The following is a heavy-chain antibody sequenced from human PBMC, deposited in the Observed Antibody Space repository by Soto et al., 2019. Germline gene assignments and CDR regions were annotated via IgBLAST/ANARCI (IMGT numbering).Heavy chain of an antibody. D-gene: IGHD1-7*01. V-gene: IGHV5-51*01. Sequence: GESQTLSCKASVYSFSLDWIGWVRQMPGKGLEWMGIIYPGDSDTRYSPSFQGQVTISADKSISTAYLQWSSLKASDTAMYYCARLTGTTRWFDPWGQGSLVTVSS. CDR3: ARLTGTTRWFDP. CDR2: IYPGDSDT. J-gene: IGHJ5*02. CDR1: VYSFSLDW.